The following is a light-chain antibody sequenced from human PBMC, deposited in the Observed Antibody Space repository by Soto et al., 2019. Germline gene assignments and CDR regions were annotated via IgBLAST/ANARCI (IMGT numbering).Light chain of an antibody. CDR1: QNIRNY. V-gene: IGKV1-39*01. J-gene: IGKJ2*03. CDR2: AAY. Sequence: DIQMTQSPSSLSASVGDRVTITCRASQNIRNYLNWYQQTPGKAPKLLIYAAYSLQSGVPSRFSGRGSGTDFTLTISSLQPEDSATYYCRQRSSTPYSFGQGTKLEIK. CDR3: RQRSSTPYS.